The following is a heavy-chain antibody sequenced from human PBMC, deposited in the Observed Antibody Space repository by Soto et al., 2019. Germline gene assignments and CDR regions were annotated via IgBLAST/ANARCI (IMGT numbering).Heavy chain of an antibody. CDR3: AYIPGWFRHEV. CDR2: TLHSGDT. Sequence: QVQLQESGPGLVKPSGTLSLTCAVSGDSISSSKWWTWVRQPPGKGLEWIGDTLHSGDTNYNPSLKSRIIISVDKSKNQFSLELTSVTAADTSVYYCAYIPGWFRHEVWGQGTVVIVSP. D-gene: IGHD6-19*01. J-gene: IGHJ3*01. V-gene: IGHV4-4*02. CDR1: GDSISSSKW.